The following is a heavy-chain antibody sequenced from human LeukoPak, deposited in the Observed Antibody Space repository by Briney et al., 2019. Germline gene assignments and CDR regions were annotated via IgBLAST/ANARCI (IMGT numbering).Heavy chain of an antibody. J-gene: IGHJ4*02. D-gene: IGHD6-6*01. CDR2: ISWNSGSI. V-gene: IGHV3-9*01. CDR1: GFTFDDYA. CDR3: AKSNTDGWSIAARFAGY. Sequence: GGSLRLSCAASGFTFDDYAMHWVRQVPGKGLEWVSGISWNSGSIGYADSVKGRFTISRDNAKNSLYLHMNSLRADDTAVYYCAKSNTDGWSIAARFAGYWGQGTLVTVSS.